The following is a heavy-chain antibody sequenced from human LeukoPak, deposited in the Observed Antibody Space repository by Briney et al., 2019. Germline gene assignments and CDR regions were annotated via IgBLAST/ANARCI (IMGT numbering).Heavy chain of an antibody. Sequence: GGSLRLSCAASGFTFSSYAMSWVRQAPGKGLEWVSAISGSGGSTHYADSVKGRFTISRDNSKNTLYLQMNGLRAEDTAVYYCAKYLVGPYSRGPIDYWGQGTLVTVSS. J-gene: IGHJ4*02. V-gene: IGHV3-23*01. CDR3: AKYLVGPYSRGPIDY. D-gene: IGHD6-13*01. CDR1: GFTFSSYA. CDR2: ISGSGGST.